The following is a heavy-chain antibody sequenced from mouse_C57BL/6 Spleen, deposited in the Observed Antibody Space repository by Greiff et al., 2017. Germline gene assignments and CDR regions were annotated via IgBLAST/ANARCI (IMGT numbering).Heavy chain of an antibody. D-gene: IGHD3-2*02. Sequence: QVQLQQSGAELVKPGASVKISCKASGYAFSSDWLNWVKQRPGKGLEWTGQIYPGDGDTNYNGKFKGKATLTADKSSRTAYMQLGSLSSEDSAVYFCARRGSSGPWFAYWGQGTLVTVSA. CDR1: GYAFSSDW. CDR2: IYPGDGDT. CDR3: ARRGSSGPWFAY. V-gene: IGHV1-80*01. J-gene: IGHJ3*01.